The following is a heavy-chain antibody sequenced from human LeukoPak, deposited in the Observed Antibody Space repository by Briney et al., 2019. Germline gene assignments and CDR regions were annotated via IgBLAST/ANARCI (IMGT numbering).Heavy chain of an antibody. D-gene: IGHD2-15*01. CDR2: MNPNSGNT. CDR3: AYCSGGSCYPDDAFDI. J-gene: IGHJ3*02. Sequence: ASVKVSCKASGYTFTSYDINWVRQATGQGLEWMGWMNPNSGNTGYAQKFQGRVTMTRNASISTAYMELSSLRSEDTAVYYCAYCSGGSCYPDDAFDIWGQATMVTFSS. CDR1: GYTFTSYD. V-gene: IGHV1-8*01.